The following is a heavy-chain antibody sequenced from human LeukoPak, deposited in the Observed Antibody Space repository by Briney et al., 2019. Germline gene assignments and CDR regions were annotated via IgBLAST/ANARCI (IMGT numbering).Heavy chain of an antibody. Sequence: GKSLRLSCAASGFTFSSYAMHWVCQAPGKGLEWVAVISYDVSNKYYADSVKGRFTISRDNSKNTLYLQMNSLRAEDTAVYYCARDASALVGAPYFDYWGQGTLVTVSS. CDR2: ISYDVSNK. V-gene: IGHV3-30*04. D-gene: IGHD1-26*01. J-gene: IGHJ4*02. CDR3: ARDASALVGAPYFDY. CDR1: GFTFSSYA.